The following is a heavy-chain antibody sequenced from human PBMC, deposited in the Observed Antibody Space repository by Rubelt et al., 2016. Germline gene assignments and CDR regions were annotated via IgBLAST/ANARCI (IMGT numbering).Heavy chain of an antibody. CDR1: GYNFTTYW. V-gene: IGHV5-10-1*03. CDR3: GRGNSWYPL. D-gene: IGHD6-13*01. Sequence: EVQLVQSGAEVKKPGESLRISCKGSGYNFTTYWISWVRQTPGKGLEWMGRIDPSDSYINYSPSFQGHGTSSADKSSSTAYLQWSSLKASDTAMYYCGRGNSWYPLWGQGTLVTVSS. J-gene: IGHJ4*02. CDR2: IDPSDSYI.